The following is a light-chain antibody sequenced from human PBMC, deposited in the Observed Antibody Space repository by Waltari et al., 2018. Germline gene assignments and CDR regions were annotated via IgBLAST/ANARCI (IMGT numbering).Light chain of an antibody. CDR2: IDSDGSH. J-gene: IGLJ3*02. V-gene: IGLV4-69*01. CDR3: QTWGTGWV. CDR1: SGHSNYA. Sequence: QLVLTQSPSASASLGASVKLTCTLSSGHSNYAIAWHQQQPGKGPRFLMKIDSDGSHNKGDGTPDRFSGSPSGADRYLTVSSLQSEDEAAYYRQTWGTGWVFGGGTKLTVL.